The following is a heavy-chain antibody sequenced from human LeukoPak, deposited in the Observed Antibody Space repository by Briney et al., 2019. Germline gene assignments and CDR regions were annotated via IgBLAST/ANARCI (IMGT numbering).Heavy chain of an antibody. CDR1: GYTFTSYY. V-gene: IGHV1-46*01. J-gene: IGHJ3*02. Sequence: ASVKVSCKASGYTFTSYYIHWVRQAPGQGLEWMGIINPSGGSTSDAQKFQGRVTMTRDMPTSTVYMELSSLRSEDTAVYYCARAPLYCNGGSCYPDAFDIWGQGTMVTVSS. CDR2: INPSGGST. CDR3: ARAPLYCNGGSCYPDAFDI. D-gene: IGHD2-15*01.